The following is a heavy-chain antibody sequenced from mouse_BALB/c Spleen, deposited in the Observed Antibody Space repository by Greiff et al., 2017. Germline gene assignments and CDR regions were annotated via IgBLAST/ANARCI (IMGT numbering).Heavy chain of an antibody. Sequence: QVQLQQSGAELMKPGASVKISCKATGYTFSSYWIEWVKQRPGHGLEWSGEILPGSGSTNYNEKFKGKATFTADTSSNTAYMQLSSLTSEDSAVYYCARRDYYGSEGYYYAMDYWGQGTSVTVSS. V-gene: IGHV1-9*01. CDR3: ARRDYYGSEGYYYAMDY. J-gene: IGHJ4*01. CDR1: GYTFSSYW. D-gene: IGHD1-1*01. CDR2: ILPGSGST.